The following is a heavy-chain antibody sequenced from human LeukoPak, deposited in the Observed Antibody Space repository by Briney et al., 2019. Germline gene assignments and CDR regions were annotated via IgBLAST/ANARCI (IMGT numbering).Heavy chain of an antibody. D-gene: IGHD3-22*01. CDR2: TYYRSKWYN. Sequence: SQTLSLTCAISGDSVSSNSAAWNWIRQSPSRGLEWLGRTYYRSKWYNDYAVSVKSRITINPDTSKNQFSLQLNSVTPEDTAVYYCARTPYYYDSSGYYTNRRLYYGMDVWGQGTTVTVSS. V-gene: IGHV6-1*01. J-gene: IGHJ6*02. CDR3: ARTPYYYDSSGYYTNRRLYYGMDV. CDR1: GDSVSSNSAA.